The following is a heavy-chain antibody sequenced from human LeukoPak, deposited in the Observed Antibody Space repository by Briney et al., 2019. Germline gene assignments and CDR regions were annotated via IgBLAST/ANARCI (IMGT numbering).Heavy chain of an antibody. V-gene: IGHV3-30*03. D-gene: IGHD6-13*01. J-gene: IGHJ4*02. CDR1: GFTFSSYG. CDR2: ISYDGSNK. CDR3: ARQLDRRLDY. Sequence: GRSLRLSCTASGFTFSSYGMHWVRQAPGKGLEWVAVISYDGSNKYYADSVKGRFTISRDNSKNTLYLQMNSLRAEDTAVYYCARQLDRRLDYWGQGTLVTVSS.